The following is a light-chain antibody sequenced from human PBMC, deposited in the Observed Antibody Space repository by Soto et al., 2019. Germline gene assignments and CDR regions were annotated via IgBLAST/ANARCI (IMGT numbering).Light chain of an antibody. CDR2: AAS. V-gene: IGKV1-5*01. J-gene: IGKJ4*01. Sequence: DIQMTQSPSILSASVGDRVTITCRASQSVNRGVAWHQQKPGKAPNLLIYAASTLESGVPSRFSGSGFGTEFTLTISSLQPDDFATYYCQEYDSYPIAFGGGTKVEIK. CDR1: QSVNRG. CDR3: QEYDSYPIA.